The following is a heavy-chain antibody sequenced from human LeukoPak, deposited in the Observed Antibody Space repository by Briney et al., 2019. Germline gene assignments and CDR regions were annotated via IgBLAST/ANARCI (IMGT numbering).Heavy chain of an antibody. J-gene: IGHJ4*02. Sequence: SQTLSLTCTVSGGSISSGSYYWSWIRQPARKGLEWIGRIYTSGSTNYNPSLKSRVTISVDTSKNQFSLKLSSVTAADTAVYYCARDWASSGSNQVDYWGQGTLVTVSS. CDR3: ARDWASSGSNQVDY. V-gene: IGHV4-61*02. CDR2: IYTSGST. CDR1: GGSISSGSYY. D-gene: IGHD3-22*01.